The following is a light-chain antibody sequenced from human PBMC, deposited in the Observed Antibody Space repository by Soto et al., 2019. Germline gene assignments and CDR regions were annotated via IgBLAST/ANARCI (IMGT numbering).Light chain of an antibody. CDR2: GAS. V-gene: IGKV3D-15*01. Sequence: EKLMKQSPATLSVSPCERATLSARASQSVSSYLAWYQQKPGQAPRIIIFGASGRATGIPDRFSGSGSGTDFTLTISSLQSEDFAVYYCQQYKNWPRTFGQGTKVDIK. CDR1: QSVSSY. CDR3: QQYKNWPRT. J-gene: IGKJ1*01.